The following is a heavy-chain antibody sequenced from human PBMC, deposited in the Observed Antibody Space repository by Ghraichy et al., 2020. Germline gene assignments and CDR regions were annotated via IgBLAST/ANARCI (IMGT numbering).Heavy chain of an antibody. Sequence: LSLTCAASGFTFSSYAMSWVRQAPGKGLEWVSAISGSGGSTYYADSVKGRFTISRDNSKNTLYLQMNSLRAEDTAVYYCAKPGITMIVVVIKGLYYFDYWGQGTLVTVSS. J-gene: IGHJ4*02. CDR3: AKPGITMIVVVIKGLYYFDY. CDR1: GFTFSSYA. CDR2: ISGSGGST. V-gene: IGHV3-23*01. D-gene: IGHD3-22*01.